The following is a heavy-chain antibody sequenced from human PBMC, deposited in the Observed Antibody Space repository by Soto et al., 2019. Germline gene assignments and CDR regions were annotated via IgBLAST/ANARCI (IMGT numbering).Heavy chain of an antibody. CDR3: AKDKKGSRSTTVTRGRLQIDY. D-gene: IGHD4-17*01. Sequence: EVQLLESGGDLVQPGGSLRLSCAASGFTFSTYAVTWVRQAPGKGLEWVSAVTSSGNSTYYADSVRGRFTISRDNSRNTLYLQMNSLRAEDTAMYYCAKDKKGSRSTTVTRGRLQIDYWGQGTLVTVSS. CDR1: GFTFSTYA. V-gene: IGHV3-23*01. J-gene: IGHJ4*02. CDR2: VTSSGNST.